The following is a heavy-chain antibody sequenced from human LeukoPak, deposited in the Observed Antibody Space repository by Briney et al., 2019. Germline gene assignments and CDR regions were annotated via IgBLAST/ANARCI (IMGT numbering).Heavy chain of an antibody. J-gene: IGHJ3*02. CDR2: IYYSGST. D-gene: IGHD3-22*01. CDR3: AREGVRVYDSSGFDAFDI. Sequence: SETLSLTCTVSGGSISSYYWNWIRQPPGKGLEWIGYIYYSGSTNYNPSLKSRVTISVDTSKNQFSLKLSSVSAVDTAVYYCAREGVRVYDSSGFDAFDIWGQGTMVTVSS. CDR1: GGSISSYY. V-gene: IGHV4-59*01.